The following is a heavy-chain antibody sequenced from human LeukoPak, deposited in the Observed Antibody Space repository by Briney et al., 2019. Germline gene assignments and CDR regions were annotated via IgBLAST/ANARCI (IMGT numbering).Heavy chain of an antibody. CDR2: INPNSGGT. J-gene: IGHJ4*02. V-gene: IGHV1-2*02. Sequence: ASVKVSCKASGYTFTDYYMHWVRQAPGQGLEWMGWINPNSGGTNYAQKFQGRVTMTRDTSISTAYMELSRLRSDDTAVYYCARDPSTITIFGVVTLYYFDYWGQGTLVTVSS. CDR3: ARDPSTITIFGVVTLYYFDY. CDR1: GYTFTDYY. D-gene: IGHD3-3*01.